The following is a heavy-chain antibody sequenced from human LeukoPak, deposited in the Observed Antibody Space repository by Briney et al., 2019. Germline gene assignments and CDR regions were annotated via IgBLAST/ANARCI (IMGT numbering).Heavy chain of an antibody. V-gene: IGHV3-30*04. Sequence: GGSLRLSCAASGFTFSSYAMHWVRQAPGKGLEWVAVISYDGSNKYYADSVKGRFTISRDNSKNTLYLQMNSLRAEDTAVYYCARAGYSGYDLDYWGQETLVTVSS. CDR2: ISYDGSNK. CDR3: ARAGYSGYDLDY. J-gene: IGHJ4*02. CDR1: GFTFSSYA. D-gene: IGHD5-12*01.